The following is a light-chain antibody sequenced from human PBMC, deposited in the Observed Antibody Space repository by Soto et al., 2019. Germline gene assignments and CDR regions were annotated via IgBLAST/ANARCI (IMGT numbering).Light chain of an antibody. V-gene: IGKV1-39*01. CDR2: AAS. CDR1: QSISSY. Sequence: DLQMTQSPSSLSASVADRVTITCRASQSISSYLNWYQQKPGKAPKLLIYAASSLQSGVPSRFSGSGSGTDFTLTISSLQPEDFATYYCQQSYSTPRLTFGGGTKVDIK. J-gene: IGKJ4*01. CDR3: QQSYSTPRLT.